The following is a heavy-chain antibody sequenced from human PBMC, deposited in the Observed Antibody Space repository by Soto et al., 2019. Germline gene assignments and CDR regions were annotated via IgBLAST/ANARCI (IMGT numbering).Heavy chain of an antibody. Sequence: SETLSLTCTVSGGPVSSTPYFWNWIRQSPGKGLEWIGYISDTETTNYNPSLKSRVTITLDSSKNQFSLQWTRLKASDTAIYYCAKSIEGGPMDVWGQGTTVTVSS. CDR1: GGPVSSTPYF. D-gene: IGHD1-26*01. J-gene: IGHJ6*02. CDR3: AKSIEGGPMDV. V-gene: IGHV4-61*01. CDR2: ISDTETT.